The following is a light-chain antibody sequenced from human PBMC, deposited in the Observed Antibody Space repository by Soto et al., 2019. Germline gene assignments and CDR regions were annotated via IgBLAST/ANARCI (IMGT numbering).Light chain of an antibody. V-gene: IGLV2-8*01. CDR1: TSDVGGYKY. CDR2: EVS. J-gene: IGLJ2*01. CDR3: SSYAGSNNLV. Sequence: QSALTQPPSASGSPGQSVTISCTGTTSDVGGYKYVSWYQQHPGKAPKLMIYEVSKRPSGVPDRFSGSKSGNTASLTVSGLQAEDEGDYYCSSYAGSNNLVFGGRTKLTVL.